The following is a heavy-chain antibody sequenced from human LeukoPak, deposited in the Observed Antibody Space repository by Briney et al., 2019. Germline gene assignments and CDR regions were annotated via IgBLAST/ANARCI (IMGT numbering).Heavy chain of an antibody. CDR2: FDPEDGET. V-gene: IGHV1-24*01. D-gene: IGHD6-13*01. J-gene: IGHJ4*02. Sequence: XSVKVSCKVSGYTLTELSMHWVRQAPGKGLEWMGGFDPEDGETIYAQKFQGRVTMTEDTSTDTAYMDLSSLRSEDTAVYHCARAPRNSSTMLDFWGQGTLVTISS. CDR1: GYTLTELS. CDR3: ARAPRNSSTMLDF.